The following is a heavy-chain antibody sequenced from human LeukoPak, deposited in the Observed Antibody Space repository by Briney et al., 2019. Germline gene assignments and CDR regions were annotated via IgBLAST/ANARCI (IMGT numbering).Heavy chain of an antibody. D-gene: IGHD2-2*02. CDR2: ISGSGGST. J-gene: IGHJ4*02. CDR1: GFTFSSYA. V-gene: IGHV3-23*01. CDR3: ARQYCSSTSCYTYYYDTYYFDY. Sequence: GGSLRLSCAASGFTFSSYAMSWVRQAPGKGLEWVSAISGSGGSTYYADSVKGRFTISRDNSKNTLYLQMNSLRAEDTAVYYCARQYCSSTSCYTYYYDTYYFDYWGQGTLVTVSS.